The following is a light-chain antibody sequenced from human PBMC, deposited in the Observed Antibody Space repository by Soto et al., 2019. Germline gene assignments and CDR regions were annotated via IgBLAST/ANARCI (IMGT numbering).Light chain of an antibody. Sequence: IQVKKFPPTLSASIRDRVTITCRASQSISSWLAWYQQKPGKAPKLLIYDASSLESGVPSRFSGSGSGTEFTLTISSLQPDDFATYYCQQYNIYSPWTFGQGTKVDIK. J-gene: IGKJ1*01. V-gene: IGKV1-5*01. CDR3: QQYNIYSPWT. CDR1: QSISSW. CDR2: DAS.